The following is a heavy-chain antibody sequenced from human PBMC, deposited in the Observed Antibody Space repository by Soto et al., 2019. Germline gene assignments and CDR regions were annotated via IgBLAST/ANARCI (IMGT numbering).Heavy chain of an antibody. Sequence: ASVKVSCKASGYTFTSYGISWVRQAPGQGLEWMGWISAYNGNTNYAQKLQGRVTMTTDTSTSTAYMELRSLRSDDTAVYYCVGVGYCSSTSCSPPSLGYWGQGTLVTVSS. J-gene: IGHJ4*02. CDR1: GYTFTSYG. D-gene: IGHD2-2*01. V-gene: IGHV1-18*04. CDR3: VGVGYCSSTSCSPPSLGY. CDR2: ISAYNGNT.